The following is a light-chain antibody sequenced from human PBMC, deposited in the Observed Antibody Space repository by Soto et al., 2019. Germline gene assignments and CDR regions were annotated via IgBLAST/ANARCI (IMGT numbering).Light chain of an antibody. J-gene: IGKJ2*01. CDR1: QSIGNF. V-gene: IGKV1-39*01. CDR2: ATS. Sequence: DMEMTQSPSSLSASVGDRVTITCRARQSIGNFLHWYQQQPGKAPRLLIYATSSLQSGVPSRFSGSGSGTDFTPTISSLQPEDFATYYCQQSYSTPYTFGQGTKLEI. CDR3: QQSYSTPYT.